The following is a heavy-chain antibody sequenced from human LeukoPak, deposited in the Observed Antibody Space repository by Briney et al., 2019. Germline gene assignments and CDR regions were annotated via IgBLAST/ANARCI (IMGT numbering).Heavy chain of an antibody. CDR2: INVGNGNT. D-gene: IGHD2-2*01. CDR3: ARVYCSSTSCRYYLDY. J-gene: IGHJ4*02. Sequence: ASVKVSCKASGYIFINYAVHWVRQAPGQRHEWMGWINVGNGNTEYSQKFQGRITITRDTSANTAYMELISLRSEDTAVYFCARVYCSSTSCRYYLDYWGQGTLVTVSS. V-gene: IGHV1-3*01. CDR1: GYIFINYA.